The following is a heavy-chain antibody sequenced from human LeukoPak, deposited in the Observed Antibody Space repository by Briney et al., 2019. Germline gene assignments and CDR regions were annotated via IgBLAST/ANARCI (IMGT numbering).Heavy chain of an antibody. J-gene: IGHJ5*02. V-gene: IGHV1-69*13. Sequence: SVKVSCKASGYTFTSYGISWVRQAPGQGLEWMGGIIPIFGTANYAQKFQGRVTITADESTSTAYMELSSLRSEDTAVYYCARLGPFYDSSSYGDYNWFDPWGQGTLVTVSS. CDR2: IIPIFGTA. D-gene: IGHD3-22*01. CDR3: ARLGPFYDSSSYGDYNWFDP. CDR1: GYTFTSYG.